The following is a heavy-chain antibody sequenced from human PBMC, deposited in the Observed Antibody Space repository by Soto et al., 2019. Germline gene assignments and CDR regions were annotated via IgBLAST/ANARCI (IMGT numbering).Heavy chain of an antibody. CDR2: IYYSGST. CDR1: GGSISSYY. Sequence: SETLSLTCTVSGGSISSYYWSWIRQPPGKGLEWIGYIYYSGSTNYNPSLKSRVTISVDTSKNQFSLKLSSVTAADTAVYYCAREAHGSGSSWGQGTLVTVSS. CDR3: AREAHGSGSS. D-gene: IGHD3-10*01. J-gene: IGHJ5*02. V-gene: IGHV4-59*01.